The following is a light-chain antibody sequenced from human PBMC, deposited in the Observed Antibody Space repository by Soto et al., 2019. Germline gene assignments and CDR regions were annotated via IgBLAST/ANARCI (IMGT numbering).Light chain of an antibody. CDR2: GAS. Sequence: MTQSPATLSLSPGERATLSCRASQSLSSNLAWYQQKPGQAPRLLIYGASTRATGIPARFSGSGSGTEFTLTISSLQSEDFAVYYCQQYNDWPRRLTFGGGTKVDIK. V-gene: IGKV3-15*01. CDR3: QQYNDWPRRLT. J-gene: IGKJ4*01. CDR1: QSLSSN.